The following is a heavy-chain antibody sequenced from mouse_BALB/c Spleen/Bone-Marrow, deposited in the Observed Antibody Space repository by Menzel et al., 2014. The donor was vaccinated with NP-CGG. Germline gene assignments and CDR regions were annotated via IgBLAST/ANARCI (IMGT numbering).Heavy chain of an antibody. V-gene: IGHV14-3*02. CDR3: ARYGNYCYAMDY. D-gene: IGHD2-1*01. Sequence: VQLQQSGAELVKPGASVKLSCTASGFNIKDTYMHWVKQRPEQGLELIGRIDPANGNTKYDPKFQGKATITADTSSNTAYLQLSSLTSEDTAVYYCARYGNYCYAMDYWGQGTSVTVSS. CDR1: GFNIKDTY. CDR2: IDPANGNT. J-gene: IGHJ4*01.